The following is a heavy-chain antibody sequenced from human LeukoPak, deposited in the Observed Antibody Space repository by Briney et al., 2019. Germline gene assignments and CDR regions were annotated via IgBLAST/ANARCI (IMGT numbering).Heavy chain of an antibody. Sequence: GGSLRLSCAASGFTVSSNYMSWVRQAPGKGLEWVSVIYSGGSTYYADSVKGRFTISRDNAKNTVYLQMNSLRAEDTAVYYCVSFYETYWGRGTLVTVSS. CDR1: GFTVSSNY. D-gene: IGHD2/OR15-2a*01. CDR2: IYSGGST. J-gene: IGHJ4*02. CDR3: VSFYETY. V-gene: IGHV3-53*01.